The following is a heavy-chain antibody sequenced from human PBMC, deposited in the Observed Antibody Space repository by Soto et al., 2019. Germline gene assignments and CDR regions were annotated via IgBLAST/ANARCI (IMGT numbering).Heavy chain of an antibody. V-gene: IGHV4-34*01. CDR3: ARGVSGRVVIRKYYYYMDV. D-gene: IGHD3-22*01. CDR1: GGSFSGYY. Sequence: SETLSLTCAVYGGSFSGYYWSWIRQPPGKGLEWIGEINHSGSTNYNPSLKSRVTISVDTSKNQFSLKLSSVTAADTAVYYCARGVSGRVVIRKYYYYMDVWSKGTTVTGSS. J-gene: IGHJ6*03. CDR2: INHSGST.